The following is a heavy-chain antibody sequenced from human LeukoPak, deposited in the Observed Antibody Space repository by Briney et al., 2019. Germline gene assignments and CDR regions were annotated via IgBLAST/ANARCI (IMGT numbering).Heavy chain of an antibody. D-gene: IGHD2-2*01. CDR1: GYTFTSYD. CDR3: ARGGDDCSSTSCFPLPYYYYYYMDV. V-gene: IGHV1-2*02. Sequence: ASVKVSCKASGYTFTSYDINWVRQATGQGLEWMGWINPNSGGTNYAQKFQGRVTMTRDTSISTAYMELSRLRSDDTAVYYCARGGDDCSSTSCFPLPYYYYYYMDVWGKGTTVTVSS. CDR2: INPNSGGT. J-gene: IGHJ6*03.